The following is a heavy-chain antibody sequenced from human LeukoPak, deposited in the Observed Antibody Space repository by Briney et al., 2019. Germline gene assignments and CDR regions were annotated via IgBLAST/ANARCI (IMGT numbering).Heavy chain of an antibody. D-gene: IGHD4-17*01. J-gene: IGHJ4*02. CDR3: ARVLAGYGFDY. V-gene: IGHV1-69*04. CDR1: GGTFSSYA. Sequence: SVKVSYKASGGTFSSYAISWVRQAPGQGLEWMGRIIPILGIANYAQKFQGRVTITADKSTSTAYMELSSLRSEDTAVYYCARVLAGYGFDYWGQGNLVTVSS. CDR2: IIPILGIA.